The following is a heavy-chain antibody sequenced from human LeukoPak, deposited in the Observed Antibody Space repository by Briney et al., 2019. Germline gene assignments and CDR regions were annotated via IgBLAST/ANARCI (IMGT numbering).Heavy chain of an antibody. D-gene: IGHD1-26*01. Sequence: ASVKVSCKASGYTFTSYGISRVRQAPGQGLEWMGWISAYNGNTNYAQKLQGRVTMTTYTSTSTAYMELRSLRSDDTAVYYCARDLVGATRGDAFDIWGQGTMVTVSS. CDR3: ARDLVGATRGDAFDI. J-gene: IGHJ3*02. CDR1: GYTFTSYG. V-gene: IGHV1-18*01. CDR2: ISAYNGNT.